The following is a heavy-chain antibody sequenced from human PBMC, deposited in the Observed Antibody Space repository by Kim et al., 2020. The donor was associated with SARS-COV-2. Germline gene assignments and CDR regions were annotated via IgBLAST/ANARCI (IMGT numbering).Heavy chain of an antibody. V-gene: IGHV4-34*01. CDR1: GGSFSGYY. CDR2: INHSGST. Sequence: SETLSLTCAVYGGSFSGYYWSWIRQPPGKGLEWIGEINHSGSTNYNPSLKSRVTISVDTSKNQFSLKLSSVTAADTAVYYCARLPSDFPETYGMDVWGQG. D-gene: IGHD3-3*01. CDR3: ARLPSDFPETYGMDV. J-gene: IGHJ6*02.